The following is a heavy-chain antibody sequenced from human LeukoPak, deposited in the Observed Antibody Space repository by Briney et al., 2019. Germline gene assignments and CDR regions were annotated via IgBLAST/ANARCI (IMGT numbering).Heavy chain of an antibody. V-gene: IGHV3-23*01. D-gene: IGHD6-6*01. CDR3: AKGGIMQSSSPGLQYFDL. J-gene: IGHJ2*01. CDR2: ISSSGGST. Sequence: GGSLRLSCAASGFTFSSYVMSWVRQAPGKGLEWVSAISSSGGSTQYTDSVKGRFAISRDNSKNTLYLQMNSLRAEDTAVYYCAKGGIMQSSSPGLQYFDLWGRGTLVSVSS. CDR1: GFTFSSYV.